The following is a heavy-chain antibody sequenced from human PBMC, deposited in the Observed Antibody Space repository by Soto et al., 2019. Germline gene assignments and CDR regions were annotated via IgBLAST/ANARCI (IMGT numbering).Heavy chain of an antibody. CDR3: AEDEGSGWDTGYFQH. Sequence: QVQLVESGGGVVQPGRSLRLSCAASGFTFSFYGMHWVRQAPGKGLEWVAIISYDGSNKHYADSVKGRFTISRDNTTNTLVLETNSLRPEDTAVYHCAEDEGSGWDTGYFQHWGQGTLVTVSS. J-gene: IGHJ1*01. CDR2: ISYDGSNK. V-gene: IGHV3-30*18. D-gene: IGHD6-19*01. CDR1: GFTFSFYG.